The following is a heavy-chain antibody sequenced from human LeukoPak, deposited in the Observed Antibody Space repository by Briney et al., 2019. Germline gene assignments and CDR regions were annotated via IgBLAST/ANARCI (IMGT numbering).Heavy chain of an antibody. V-gene: IGHV1-69*05. CDR2: IIPIFGTA. J-gene: IGHJ4*02. Sequence: ASVKVSCKASGGTFSSYAISWVRQAPGQGLEWMGGIIPIFGTANYAQKFQGRVTMTRDTSTSTVYMELSSLRSEDTAVYYCARDYYDSSGQESFDYWGQGTLVTVSS. D-gene: IGHD3-22*01. CDR3: ARDYYDSSGQESFDY. CDR1: GGTFSSYA.